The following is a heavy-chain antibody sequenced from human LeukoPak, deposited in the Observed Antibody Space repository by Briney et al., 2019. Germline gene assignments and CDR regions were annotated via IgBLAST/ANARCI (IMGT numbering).Heavy chain of an antibody. CDR2: ISGSGGTT. V-gene: IGHV3-23*01. J-gene: IGHJ4*02. CDR1: GFTFSTYA. CDR3: AREGRQWLVLDY. Sequence: PGGSLRLSCAASGFTFSTYAMSWVRQAPGKGLEWVSAISGSGGTTYYADSVKGRFTISRDNSKNTLYLQMNSLRAEDTAVYYCAREGRQWLVLDYWGQGTLVTVSS. D-gene: IGHD6-19*01.